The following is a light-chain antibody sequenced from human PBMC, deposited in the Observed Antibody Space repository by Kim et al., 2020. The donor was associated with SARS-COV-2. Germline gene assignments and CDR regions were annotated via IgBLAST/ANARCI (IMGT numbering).Light chain of an antibody. CDR1: QSVSNN. Sequence: SPGERATLSCRARQSVSNNLAWYQHKPGQPPRVLSYGASTRATGVPDRFSGSGSGTDFTLTVSSLQSEDFAIYYCHQYNDWPPGDTFGQGTKLEI. J-gene: IGKJ2*01. CDR3: HQYNDWPPGDT. CDR2: GAS. V-gene: IGKV3-15*01.